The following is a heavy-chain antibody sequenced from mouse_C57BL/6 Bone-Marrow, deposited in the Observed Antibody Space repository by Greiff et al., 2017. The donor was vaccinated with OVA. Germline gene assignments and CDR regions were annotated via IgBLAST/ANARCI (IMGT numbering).Heavy chain of an antibody. J-gene: IGHJ3*01. CDR1: GYTFTSYW. CDR3: AIDGYYFSWFAY. V-gene: IGHV1-50*01. CDR2: IDPSDSYT. Sequence: QVQLKQPGAELVKPGASVKLSCKASGYTFTSYWMQWVKQRPGQGLEWIGEIDPSDSYTNYNQKFKGKATLTVDTSSSTAYMQLSSLTSEDSAVYYCAIDGYYFSWFAYWGQGTLVTVSA. D-gene: IGHD2-3*01.